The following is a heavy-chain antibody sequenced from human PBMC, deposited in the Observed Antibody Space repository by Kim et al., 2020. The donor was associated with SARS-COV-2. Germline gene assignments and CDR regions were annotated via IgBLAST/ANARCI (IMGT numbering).Heavy chain of an antibody. Sequence: SETLSLTCTVSGGSVSSGNYHWSWIRQPAGKGLEWIGRIYPSGSTNYNPSLKSRVTISLDTSKNQFSLKLTSVTAADTAMYYCAKTGEFDYWGQGTLVTVSS. J-gene: IGHJ4*02. CDR2: IYPSGST. CDR3: AKTGEFDY. D-gene: IGHD7-27*01. CDR1: GGSVSSGNYH. V-gene: IGHV4-61*02.